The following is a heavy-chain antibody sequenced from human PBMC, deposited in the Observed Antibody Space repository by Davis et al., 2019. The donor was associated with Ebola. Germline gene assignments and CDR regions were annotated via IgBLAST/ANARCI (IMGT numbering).Heavy chain of an antibody. D-gene: IGHD2-2*01. J-gene: IGHJ6*02. CDR1: GGSFSDYF. V-gene: IGHV4-34*01. Sequence: GSLRLSCAVYGGSFSDYFWSWIRQSPGKGLEWIGEINHSGSTNYNPSLKSRVTISVDTSKNQFSLKLSSVTAADTAVYYCARGWGYCSSTSCYSLYYGMDVWGQGTTVTVSS. CDR2: INHSGST. CDR3: ARGWGYCSSTSCYSLYYGMDV.